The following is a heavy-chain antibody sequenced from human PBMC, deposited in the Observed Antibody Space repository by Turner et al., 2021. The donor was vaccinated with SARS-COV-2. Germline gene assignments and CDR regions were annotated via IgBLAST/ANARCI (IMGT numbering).Heavy chain of an antibody. J-gene: IGHJ4*02. D-gene: IGHD5-18*01. CDR1: GFTFSSYG. V-gene: IGHV3-7*03. CDR3: ATGGYSYHH. CDR2: IKQDESEK. Sequence: VQVVESGGGVVQPGRSLRLSCAASGFTFSSYGMHWVRQAPGKGLEWVANIKQDESEKNYVDSVKGRFTISRDNAKNSLYLQMNSLRAEDTAVYYCATGGYSYHHWGQGTLVTVSS.